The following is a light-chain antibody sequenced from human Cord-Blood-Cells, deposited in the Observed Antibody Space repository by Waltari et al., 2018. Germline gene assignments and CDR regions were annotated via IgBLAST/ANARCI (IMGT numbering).Light chain of an antibody. Sequence: DIVMTQSPASLAVSLGERATINCKSSQSVLYSSNNKNYLAWYQQKPGQPSKLLIYWASTRESRVPDRFSGSGSGTDFTLTISSLQAEDVAVYYCQQYYSTITFGQGTRREIK. V-gene: IGKV4-1*01. CDR3: QQYYSTIT. J-gene: IGKJ5*01. CDR1: QSVLYSSNNKNY. CDR2: WAS.